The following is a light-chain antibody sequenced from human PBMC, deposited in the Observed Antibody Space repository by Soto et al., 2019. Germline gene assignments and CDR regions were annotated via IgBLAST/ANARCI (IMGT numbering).Light chain of an antibody. J-gene: IGKJ1*01. CDR2: AAS. V-gene: IGKV3-20*01. CDR1: QSVSIN. Sequence: EIVMTQSPGTLSVSPGERATLSCRASQSVSINLAWYQQKPGQAPRLLIYAASTRPTGIPARFSGGGSGTDFTLTISRLEPEDFAVYYCQQYGSSPRTFGQGTKGDIK. CDR3: QQYGSSPRT.